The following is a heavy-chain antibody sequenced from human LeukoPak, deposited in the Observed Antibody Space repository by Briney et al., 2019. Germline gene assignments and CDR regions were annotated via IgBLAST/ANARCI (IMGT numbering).Heavy chain of an antibody. Sequence: GTSVKVSCKASGFTFTSSAMQWVRQARGQRLEWIGWIVVGSGNTNYAQKFQERITITRDMSTSTAYMELSSLRSEDTAVYYCAANTPRVVREDAFDIWGQGTMVTVFS. D-gene: IGHD2-21*01. CDR2: IVVGSGNT. J-gene: IGHJ3*02. V-gene: IGHV1-58*02. CDR1: GFTFTSSA. CDR3: AANTPRVVREDAFDI.